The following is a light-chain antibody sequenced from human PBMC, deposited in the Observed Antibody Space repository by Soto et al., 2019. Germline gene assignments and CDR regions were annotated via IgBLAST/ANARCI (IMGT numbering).Light chain of an antibody. J-gene: IGKJ1*01. CDR1: QSISTW. Sequence: DIQMTQSPSTLSASVGDRITITCRAGQSISTWLAWYQQKPGKDPKLLIYKASSLESGVPSRFSGSGSGTEFTLTISSLQPDDFATYYCQHYDGYRWKFGQGTKVEIK. V-gene: IGKV1-5*03. CDR2: KAS. CDR3: QHYDGYRWK.